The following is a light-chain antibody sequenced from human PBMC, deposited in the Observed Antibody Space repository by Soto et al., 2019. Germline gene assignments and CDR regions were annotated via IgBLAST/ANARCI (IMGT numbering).Light chain of an antibody. J-gene: IGLJ1*01. V-gene: IGLV2-14*01. CDR2: QVT. CDR1: TRDIAGYNY. CDR3: SSYAGSSTYL. Sequence: QSVLTQPASVSGSLGQSITISCTGTTRDIAGYNYISWYQQLPGKAPKLMIYQVTIRPSGISNRFSGSKSGNTASLTISGLQADDEADYYCSSYAGSSTYLFGSATKLTVL.